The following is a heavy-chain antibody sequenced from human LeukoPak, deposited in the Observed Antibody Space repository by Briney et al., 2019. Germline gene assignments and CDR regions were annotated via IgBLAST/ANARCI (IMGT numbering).Heavy chain of an antibody. Sequence: SVKVSCKASGGTFSSYAISWVRQAPGQGLEWMGGIIPIFGTANYAQKFQGRVTITADKSTSTAYMELSSLRSEDTAVYYCARDKEQQLAPGYYYYYYYMDVWGKGTTVTVSS. D-gene: IGHD6-13*01. CDR2: IIPIFGTA. CDR1: GGTFSSYA. V-gene: IGHV1-69*06. CDR3: ARDKEQQLAPGYYYYYYYMDV. J-gene: IGHJ6*03.